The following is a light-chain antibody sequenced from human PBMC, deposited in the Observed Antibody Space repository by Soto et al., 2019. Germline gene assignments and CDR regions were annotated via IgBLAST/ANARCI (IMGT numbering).Light chain of an antibody. CDR1: SSDVGGYNY. V-gene: IGLV2-14*01. J-gene: IGLJ2*01. Sequence: QSVLTQPASVSGSPGQSITISCTGTSSDVGGYNYVSWYQQHPGKAPKLMIYDVSNRPSGVSNRFSGSKSGNTASLTISGLQAEDEAYYYCSSSTSITTLGVVFGGGTKVTVL. CDR3: SSSTSITTLGVV. CDR2: DVS.